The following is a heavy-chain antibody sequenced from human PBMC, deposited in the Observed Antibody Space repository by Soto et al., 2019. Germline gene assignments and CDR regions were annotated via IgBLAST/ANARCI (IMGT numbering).Heavy chain of an antibody. CDR3: AHNPSYSTNWYLRDDWFDP. CDR1: GFSLTTSGVG. D-gene: IGHD6-13*01. CDR2: IYGDDDK. Sequence: QITLNESGPALVKPTQTLTLTCTFSGFSLTTSGVGVHWLRQPPGKALEWLAVIYGDDDKRYNPSLETRLTITKDTSKNQVVLTMTNMDPLDTATYYCAHNPSYSTNWYLRDDWFDPLGEVTLGAVSS. V-gene: IGHV2-5*02. J-gene: IGHJ5*02.